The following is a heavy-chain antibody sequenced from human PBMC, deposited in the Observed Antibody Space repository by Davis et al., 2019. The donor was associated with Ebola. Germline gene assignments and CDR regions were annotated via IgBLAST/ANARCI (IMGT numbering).Heavy chain of an antibody. CDR3: ARDSGSYMNWFDP. D-gene: IGHD1-26*01. CDR1: GYTFTSYD. CDR2: MNPNSGNT. Sequence: AASVKVSCKASGYTFTSYDTNWVRQATGQGLEWMGWMNPNSGNTGYAQKFQGRVTMTRNTSISTAYMELSSLRSEDTAVYYCARDSGSYMNWFDPWGQGTLVTVSS. V-gene: IGHV1-8*01. J-gene: IGHJ5*02.